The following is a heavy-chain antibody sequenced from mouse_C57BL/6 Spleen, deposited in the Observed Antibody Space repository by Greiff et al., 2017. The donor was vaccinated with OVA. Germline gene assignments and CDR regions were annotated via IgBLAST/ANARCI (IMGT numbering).Heavy chain of an antibody. V-gene: IGHV1-18*01. D-gene: IGHD1-1*01. CDR1: GYTFTDYN. CDR2: INPNNGGT. Sequence: VQLQQSGPELVKPGASVKIPCKASGYTFTDYNMDWVKQSHGKSLEWIGDINPNNGGTIYNQKFKGKATLTVDKSSSTAYMELRSLTSEDTAVYYCARGRTYYGSSYVDPFAYWGQGTLVTVSA. J-gene: IGHJ3*01. CDR3: ARGRTYYGSSYVDPFAY.